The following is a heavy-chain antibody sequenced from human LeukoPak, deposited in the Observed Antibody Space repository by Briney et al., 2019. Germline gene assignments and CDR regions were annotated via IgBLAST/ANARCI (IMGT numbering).Heavy chain of an antibody. CDR2: IYTSGST. CDR1: GGSISSYY. CDR3: ARTGSSESFDY. D-gene: IGHD3-10*01. V-gene: IGHV4-4*07. Sequence: SETLPLTCTVSGGSISSYYWSWVRQPAGKGLEWIGRIYTSGSTNYNPSLKSRVTMSVDTSKNQFSLKLSSVTAADTAVYYCARTGSSESFDYWGQGTLVTVSS. J-gene: IGHJ4*02.